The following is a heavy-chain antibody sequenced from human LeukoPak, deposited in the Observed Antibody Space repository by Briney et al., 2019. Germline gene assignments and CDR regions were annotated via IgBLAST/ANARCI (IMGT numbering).Heavy chain of an antibody. CDR1: GYSFTSYW. CDR3: ASRHPLHYYDSSGINNAFDI. CDR2: IYPGDSDT. V-gene: IGHV5-51*01. D-gene: IGHD3-22*01. J-gene: IGHJ3*02. Sequence: GESLKISCKGSGYSFTSYWIGWVRQMPGKGLEWMGIIYPGDSDTRYCPSFQGQVTISADKSISTAYLQWSSLKASDTAMYYCASRHPLHYYDSSGINNAFDIWGQGTMVTVSS.